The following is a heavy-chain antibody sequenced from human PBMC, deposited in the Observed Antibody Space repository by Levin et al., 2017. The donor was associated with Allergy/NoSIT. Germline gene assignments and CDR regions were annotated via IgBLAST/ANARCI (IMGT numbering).Heavy chain of an antibody. V-gene: IGHV3-21*01. CDR3: ASWAMYHYDRSAFDYFYYAMDV. Sequence: PSETLSLTFAASGILFSSYDMNWVRQAPGKGLEWVSSISAGGNYIYYADSVKGRFTISRDNAKNSLFLQMNSLRAEDTAVYYCASWAMYHYDRSAFDYFYYAMDVWGQGTTVTVSS. D-gene: IGHD3-22*01. CDR2: ISAGGNYI. CDR1: GILFSSYD. J-gene: IGHJ6*02.